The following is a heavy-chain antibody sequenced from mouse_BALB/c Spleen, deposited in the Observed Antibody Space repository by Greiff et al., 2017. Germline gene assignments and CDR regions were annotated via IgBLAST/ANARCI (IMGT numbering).Heavy chain of an antibody. CDR1: GFTFSSFG. J-gene: IGHJ2*01. CDR3: ARSAYYGNYDYFDY. V-gene: IGHV5-17*02. Sequence: EVHLVESGGGLVQPGGSRKLSCAASGFTFSSFGMHWVRQAPEKGLEWVAYISSGSSTIYYADTVKGRFTISRDNPKNTLFLQMTSLRSEDTAMYYCARSAYYGNYDYFDYWGQGTTLTVSS. CDR2: ISSGSSTI. D-gene: IGHD2-10*01.